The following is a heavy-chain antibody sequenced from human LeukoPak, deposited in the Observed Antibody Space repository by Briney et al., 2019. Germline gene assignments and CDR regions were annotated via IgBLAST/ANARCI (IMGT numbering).Heavy chain of an antibody. CDR3: VRLYSSATFDY. Sequence: PGGSLRLSCAASGFTFSSYEMNWVRQVPGKGLEWVSGINWNGGSTGYADSVKGRFTISRDNAKNSLYLQMNSLRAEDTALYYCVRLYSSATFDYWGQGTLVTVSS. CDR2: INWNGGST. J-gene: IGHJ4*02. V-gene: IGHV3-20*04. D-gene: IGHD6-25*01. CDR1: GFTFSSYE.